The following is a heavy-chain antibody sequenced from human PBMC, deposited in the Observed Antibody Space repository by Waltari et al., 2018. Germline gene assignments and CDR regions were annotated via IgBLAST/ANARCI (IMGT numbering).Heavy chain of an antibody. CDR2: INHSGST. J-gene: IGHJ4*02. CDR1: GGSFRGTY. CDR3: ARGYCSGGSCLAY. D-gene: IGHD2-15*01. V-gene: IGHV4-34*01. Sequence: QVQLQQWGAGRLKPSETLSLTCAVYGGSFRGTYWSWIRQPPGKGLEWIGEINHSGSTNYNPALKSRVTISVDTSKNQFSLKLSSVTAADTAVYYCARGYCSGGSCLAYWGQGTLVTVSS.